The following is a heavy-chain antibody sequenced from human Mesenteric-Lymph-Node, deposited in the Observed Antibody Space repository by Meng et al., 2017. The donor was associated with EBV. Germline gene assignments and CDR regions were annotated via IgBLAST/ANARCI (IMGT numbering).Heavy chain of an antibody. V-gene: IGHV4-4*02. D-gene: IGHD3-16*02. Sequence: QVQLQESGPGRVKPSGTLSLTCAVSSGSISNSNWWSWVRQPPGKGLQWIGEIFHSGGTNYNPSLKSRVTISVDKSKNQFSLKVNSLTAADTAVYYCARITFGGAIGDWGQGTLVTVSS. J-gene: IGHJ4*02. CDR1: SGSISNSNW. CDR3: ARITFGGAIGD. CDR2: IFHSGGT.